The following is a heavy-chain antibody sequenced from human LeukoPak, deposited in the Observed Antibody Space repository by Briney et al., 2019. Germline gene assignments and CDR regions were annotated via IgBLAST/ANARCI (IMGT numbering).Heavy chain of an antibody. J-gene: IGHJ4*02. CDR2: IYTSGST. CDR3: ARVRDSSGYYSGSFDY. D-gene: IGHD3-22*01. CDR1: GGSISSNY. Sequence: SETLSLTCTVSGGSISSNYWSWIRQPAGKGLEWIGSIYTSGSTNYNPSLKSRVTVSVDTSKNQFSLKLSSVTAADTAVYYCARVRDSSGYYSGSFDYWGQGNLVTVSS. V-gene: IGHV4-4*07.